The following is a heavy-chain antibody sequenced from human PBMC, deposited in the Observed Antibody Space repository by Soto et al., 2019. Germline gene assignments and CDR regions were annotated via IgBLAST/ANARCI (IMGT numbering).Heavy chain of an antibody. CDR3: STRAYDTNGYYRFDP. CDR1: GGSITSYH. Sequence: SETLSLTCIISGGSITSYHWSWIRQFPGKGLEWIADMSHTGNTNYNPSLKSRVTISLDTSKNQFSLTLSAVTAADTAMYYCSTRAYDTNGYYRFDPWGQGTLVTVSS. CDR2: MSHTGNT. V-gene: IGHV4-59*12. J-gene: IGHJ5*01. D-gene: IGHD3-22*01.